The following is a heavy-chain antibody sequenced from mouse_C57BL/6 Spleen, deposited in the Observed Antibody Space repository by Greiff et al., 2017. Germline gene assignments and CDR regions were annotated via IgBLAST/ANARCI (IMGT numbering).Heavy chain of an antibody. CDR2: ISYDGSN. CDR3: ARDKDYGRTWFAY. Sequence: ESGPGLVKPSQSLSLTCSVTGYSITSGYYWNWIRQFPGNKLEWMGYISYDGSNNYNPSLKNRISITRDTSKNQFFLKLNSVTTEDTATYYCARDKDYGRTWFAYWGQGTLVTVSA. CDR1: GYSITSGYY. J-gene: IGHJ3*01. D-gene: IGHD1-1*01. V-gene: IGHV3-6*01.